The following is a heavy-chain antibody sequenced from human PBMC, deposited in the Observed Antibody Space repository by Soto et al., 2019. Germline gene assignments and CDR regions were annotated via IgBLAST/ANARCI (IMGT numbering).Heavy chain of an antibody. J-gene: IGHJ6*02. CDR1: GYTFTSYA. V-gene: IGHV1-3*01. CDR2: INAGNGNT. CDR3: WGSYRYTITPYYGMDV. Sequence: GASVKVSCKASGYTFTSYAMHWVRQAPGQRLEWMGWINAGNGNTKYSQKFQGRVTITRDTSASTAYMELSSLRSEDTAVYYVWGSYRYTITPYYGMDVWGQGTTVTVSS. D-gene: IGHD3-16*02.